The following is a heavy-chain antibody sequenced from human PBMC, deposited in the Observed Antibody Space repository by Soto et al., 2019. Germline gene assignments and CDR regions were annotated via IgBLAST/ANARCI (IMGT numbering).Heavy chain of an antibody. CDR1: GGTFSSYA. Sequence: SVKVSCKASGGTFSSYAISWVRQAPGQGLEWMGGIIPIFGTANYAQKFQGRVTITADKSTSTAYMELSSLRSEDTAVYYCARANYYYSSGYYFGYWGQGTLVTVSS. CDR3: ARANYYYSSGYYFGY. D-gene: IGHD3-22*01. J-gene: IGHJ4*02. CDR2: IIPIFGTA. V-gene: IGHV1-69*06.